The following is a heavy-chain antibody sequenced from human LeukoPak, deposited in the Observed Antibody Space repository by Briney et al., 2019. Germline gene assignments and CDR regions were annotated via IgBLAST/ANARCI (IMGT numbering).Heavy chain of an antibody. D-gene: IGHD2-2*02. V-gene: IGHV5-51*01. CDR3: ARRDCSSTSCYTGWFDP. Sequence: GESLKISCKGSGNSFTNYWIGWVRQMPGKGLEWMGIIYPGDSDTRYSPSFQGQVTMSVDKSISTAYLQWSSLKASDTAMYYCARRDCSSTSCYTGWFDPWGQGTLVTVSS. CDR1: GNSFTNYW. CDR2: IYPGDSDT. J-gene: IGHJ5*02.